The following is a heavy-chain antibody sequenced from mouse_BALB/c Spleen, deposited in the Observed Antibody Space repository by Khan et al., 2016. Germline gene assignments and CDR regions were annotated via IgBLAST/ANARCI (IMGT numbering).Heavy chain of an antibody. J-gene: IGHJ2*01. CDR2: ISYSGST. D-gene: IGHD3-1*01. CDR3: ARWRRHASFDY. V-gene: IGHV3-2*02. Sequence: EVQLQESGPGLVKPSQSLSLTCTVTGYSITSDYAWNWIRQFPGNKLEWMGYISYSGSTSYNPSLKSRISITRDTSKNQFFLQLNSVTTEDTATDYCARWRRHASFDYGGRGTTLTVSS. CDR1: GYSITSDYA.